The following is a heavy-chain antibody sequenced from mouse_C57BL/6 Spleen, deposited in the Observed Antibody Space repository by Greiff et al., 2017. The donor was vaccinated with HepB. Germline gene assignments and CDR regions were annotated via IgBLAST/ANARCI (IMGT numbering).Heavy chain of an antibody. V-gene: IGHV1-50*01. Sequence: QVQLQQPGAELVKPGASVKLSCKASGYTFTSYWMQWVKQRPGQGLEWIGEIDPSDSYTNYNHKFKGKATLTVDTSSSTAYMQLSSLTSEDSAVYYCARRGAYWGQGTLVTVSA. CDR3: ARRGAY. CDR2: IDPSDSYT. CDR1: GYTFTSYW. J-gene: IGHJ3*01.